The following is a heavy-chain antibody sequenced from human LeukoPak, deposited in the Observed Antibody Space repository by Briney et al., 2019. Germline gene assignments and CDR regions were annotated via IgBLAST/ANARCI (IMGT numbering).Heavy chain of an antibody. J-gene: IGHJ4*02. CDR1: GFTFSDYY. CDR3: ARDSVAGAYYFDY. D-gene: IGHD6-19*01. V-gene: IGHV3-11*01. Sequence: GGSLRLSCAASGFTFSDYYMSWIRQAPGKGLEYVSLISSSGSTKYYADSVKGRFTISRDNAKNSLYLQMNSLRAEDTALYYCARDSVAGAYYFDYWGQGTLVTVSS. CDR2: ISSSGSTK.